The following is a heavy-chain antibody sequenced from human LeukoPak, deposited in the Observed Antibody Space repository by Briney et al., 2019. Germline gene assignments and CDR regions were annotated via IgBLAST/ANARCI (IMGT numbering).Heavy chain of an antibody. V-gene: IGHV3-53*01. CDR2: IYSGGGT. CDR3: ARGEDTAKNAFDI. D-gene: IGHD5-18*01. Sequence: GGSLRLSCTASGFSVSSNYMSWVRQAPGRGLEWVLTIYSGGGTYYADSVKGRFTISRDNSKNTLCLQMNSLRAEDTAVYYCARGEDTAKNAFDIWGQGTLVTVSS. CDR1: GFSVSSNY. J-gene: IGHJ3*02.